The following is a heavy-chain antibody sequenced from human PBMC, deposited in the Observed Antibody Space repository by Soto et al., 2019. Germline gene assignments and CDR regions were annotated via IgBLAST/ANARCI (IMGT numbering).Heavy chain of an antibody. CDR3: ARHFFGTYDRSGYYYSDY. D-gene: IGHD3-22*01. CDR1: GYSFTTYW. CDR2: VYPDNYDT. J-gene: IGHJ4*02. Sequence: PGESLKISCKGSGYSFTTYWIGWVRQMPGKGLEWMAIVYPDNYDTRYSPSFQGQVTISADKSTNTAYLQWSSLRASDSAMYYCARHFFGTYDRSGYYYSDYWGQGTLVTVSS. V-gene: IGHV5-51*01.